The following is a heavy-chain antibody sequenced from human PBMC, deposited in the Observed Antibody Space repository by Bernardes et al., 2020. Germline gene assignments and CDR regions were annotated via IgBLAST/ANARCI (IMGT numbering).Heavy chain of an antibody. CDR2: INAGNGNT. D-gene: IGHD6-19*01. V-gene: IGHV1-3*01. J-gene: IGHJ4*02. CDR3: ARVQQWSRGPFDY. Sequence: ASVKVSCKASGYTFTSYAMHWVRQAPGQRLEWMGWINAGNGNTKYSQKFQGRVTITRDTSASTAYMELSSLRSEDTAVYYCARVQQWSRGPFDYWGQGTLVTVSS. CDR1: GYTFTSYA.